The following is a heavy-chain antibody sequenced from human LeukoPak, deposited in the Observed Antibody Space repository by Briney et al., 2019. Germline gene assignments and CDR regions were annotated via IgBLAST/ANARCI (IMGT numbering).Heavy chain of an antibody. J-gene: IGHJ4*02. CDR2: IYYSGST. D-gene: IGHD3-22*01. Sequence: SETLSLTCTVSGGSISSYYWSWIRQPPGKGLECIGYIYYSGSTNYNPSLKSRVTISVDTSKNQFSLKLSSVTAADTAVYYCARDYYDSSGYQQFDYWGQGTLVTVSS. CDR3: ARDYYDSSGYQQFDY. V-gene: IGHV4-59*01. CDR1: GGSISSYY.